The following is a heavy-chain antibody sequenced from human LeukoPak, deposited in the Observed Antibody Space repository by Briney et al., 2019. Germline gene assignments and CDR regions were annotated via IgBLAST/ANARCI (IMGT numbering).Heavy chain of an antibody. CDR1: GYTFTSYY. D-gene: IGHD3-16*02. V-gene: IGHV1-46*01. CDR2: INPSGGST. CDR3: ARDHMITFGGVIADAFDY. J-gene: IGHJ4*02. Sequence: ASVKVSCKASGYTFTSYYMHWVRQAPGQGLEWMGIINPSGGSTSYAQKFQGRVTMTRDTSTSTVYMELSSLRSEDTAVYYCARDHMITFGGVIADAFDYWGQGTLVTVSS.